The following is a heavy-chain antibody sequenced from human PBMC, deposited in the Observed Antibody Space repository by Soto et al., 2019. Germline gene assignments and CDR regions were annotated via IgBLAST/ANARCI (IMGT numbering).Heavy chain of an antibody. J-gene: IGHJ6*02. CDR2: ISGSGGST. CDR3: GKSAAGTYYYYGMDV. Sequence: GGSLRLSCAASGFTFSSYAMSWVRQAPGKGLEWVSAISGSGGSTYYADSVKGRFTISRDNTKNTRFQQMNSLRPEDTAVYYCGKSAAGTYYYYGMDVWGQGTTVTVSS. V-gene: IGHV3-23*01. D-gene: IGHD6-19*01. CDR1: GFTFSSYA.